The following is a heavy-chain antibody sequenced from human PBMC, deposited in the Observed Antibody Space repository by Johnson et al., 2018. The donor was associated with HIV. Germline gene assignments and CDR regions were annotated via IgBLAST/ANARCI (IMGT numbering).Heavy chain of an antibody. CDR2: ISDDGTYT. Sequence: QMQLVESGGGVVQPGRSLRLSCAASRFSFSNYGMHWVRQAPGKGPEWLAIISDDGTYTNYADSVKGRFTISRDNSKNTMFLQLSGLRPEDTAVYYCAKTKDSSSGFVAFDIWGQGTMVSVSS. J-gene: IGHJ3*02. CDR1: RFSFSNYG. CDR3: AKTKDSSSGFVAFDI. D-gene: IGHD6-6*01. V-gene: IGHV3-30*18.